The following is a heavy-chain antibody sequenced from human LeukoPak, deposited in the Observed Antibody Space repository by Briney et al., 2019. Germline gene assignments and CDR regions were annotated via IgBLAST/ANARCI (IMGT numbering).Heavy chain of an antibody. CDR1: GGSIRSYY. J-gene: IGHJ5*02. Sequence: SETLSLTCTASGGSIRSYYWSWIRQPPGKGLEWIGYIYYSGNTNYNPSPKSRVTISVDTSKNQFSLKLSSVTAADTAVYYCARGAGYCGGDCYLNWFDPWGQGTLVTVSS. CDR2: IYYSGNT. D-gene: IGHD2-21*02. V-gene: IGHV4-59*01. CDR3: ARGAGYCGGDCYLNWFDP.